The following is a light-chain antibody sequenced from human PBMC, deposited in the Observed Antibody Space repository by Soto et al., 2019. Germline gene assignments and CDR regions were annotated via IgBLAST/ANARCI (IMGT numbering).Light chain of an antibody. CDR1: SSDVGGYNY. CDR3: SSYTTSSTVV. Sequence: QSALTQPASVSGSPGQSITISCTGSSSDVGGYNYVSWYQQHPGKAPKLMINDVINRPSGVFNRFSGSKSGNTASLTISGLQAEDEADYYCSSYTTSSTVVFGGGTKVTVL. CDR2: DVI. J-gene: IGLJ2*01. V-gene: IGLV2-14*01.